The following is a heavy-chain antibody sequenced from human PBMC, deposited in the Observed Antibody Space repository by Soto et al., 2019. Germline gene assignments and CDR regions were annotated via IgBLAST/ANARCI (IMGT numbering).Heavy chain of an antibody. CDR2: IHGGGNSA. CDR1: GFTFSSYA. Sequence: GGSLRLSCSASGFTFSSYAMSWVRQAPGKGLEWVSVIHGGGNSAYYADSVKGRFTISRDNSKNTLYLQMSSLRGEDTAVYYCAKNRGQVTTSWHLDYWGQGT. D-gene: IGHD4-17*01. V-gene: IGHV3-23*01. J-gene: IGHJ4*02. CDR3: AKNRGQVTTSWHLDY.